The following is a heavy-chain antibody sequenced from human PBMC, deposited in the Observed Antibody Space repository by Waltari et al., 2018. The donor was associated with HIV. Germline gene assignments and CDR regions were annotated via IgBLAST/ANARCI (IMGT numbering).Heavy chain of an antibody. CDR2: IYYNENT. D-gene: IGHD3-22*01. V-gene: IGHV4-30-4*08. CDR1: GGSVSSSDYY. CDR3: ARSRHDYYDSSGYYRGAFDI. J-gene: IGHJ3*02. Sequence: QVQLRESGPGLVKPSQTLSLTCTVSGGSVSSSDYYWNWIRQPPGKGLEWIGYIYYNENTYYNPSLKSRLTISLDRSKSQFSLKLSSVTAADTAVYYCARSRHDYYDSSGYYRGAFDIWGQGTMVPVSS.